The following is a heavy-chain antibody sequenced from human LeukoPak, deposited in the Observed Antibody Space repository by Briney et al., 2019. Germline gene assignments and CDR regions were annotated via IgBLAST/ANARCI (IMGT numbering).Heavy chain of an antibody. D-gene: IGHD5-18*01. Sequence: GGSLRLSCAASGFTVSSNYMSWVRQAPGKGLEWVSVIYSGGSTYYADSVKGRFTISRDNSKNTLYLQMNSLRAEDTAVYYCAKSLTVGYSYTSEDYWGQGTLVTVSS. J-gene: IGHJ4*02. CDR3: AKSLTVGYSYTSEDY. CDR2: IYSGGST. CDR1: GFTVSSNY. V-gene: IGHV3-53*01.